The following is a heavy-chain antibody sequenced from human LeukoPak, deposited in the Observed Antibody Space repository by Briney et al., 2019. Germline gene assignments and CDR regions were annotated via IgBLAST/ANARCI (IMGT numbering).Heavy chain of an antibody. CDR2: ISWNGGST. D-gene: IGHD2-15*01. Sequence: GGSLRLSCAASGFTFYDYGMTWVRQTPGEGVEWVSNISWNGGSTAYADSVKGRFTISRDNAKNSLYLQMNSLRAKDAAVYYCAKEDCSGGRCYSLHYWGQGTLVTVSS. V-gene: IGHV3-20*04. J-gene: IGHJ4*02. CDR1: GFTFYDYG. CDR3: AKEDCSGGRCYSLHY.